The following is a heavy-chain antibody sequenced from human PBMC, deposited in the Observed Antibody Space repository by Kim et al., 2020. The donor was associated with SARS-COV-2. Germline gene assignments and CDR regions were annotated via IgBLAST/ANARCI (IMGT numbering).Heavy chain of an antibody. Sequence: SETLSLTCTVSGGSISSGGYYWSWIRQHPGKGLEWIGYIYYSGSTYYNPSLKSRVTISVDTSKNQFSLKLSSVTAADTAVYYCARFLVPYYYGSGSSLYYFDYWGQGTLVTVSS. CDR3: ARFLVPYYYGSGSSLYYFDY. D-gene: IGHD3-10*01. CDR2: IYYSGST. J-gene: IGHJ4*02. CDR1: GGSISSGGYY. V-gene: IGHV4-31*03.